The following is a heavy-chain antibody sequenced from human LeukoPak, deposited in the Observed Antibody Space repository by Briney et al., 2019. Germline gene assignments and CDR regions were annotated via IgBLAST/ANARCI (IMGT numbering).Heavy chain of an antibody. CDR3: VRDFRSADY. CDR1: GFTFSNYC. V-gene: IGHV3-74*01. CDR2: ICPGGTIT. J-gene: IGHJ4*02. Sequence: GGSLRLSCTASGFTFSNYCMLWLRQTPGKGLIWVSRICPGGTITNYADSVKGRFTISRDDAKNMMFLQMNSLRADDTAVYYCVRDFRSADYWGQGILVTVSS.